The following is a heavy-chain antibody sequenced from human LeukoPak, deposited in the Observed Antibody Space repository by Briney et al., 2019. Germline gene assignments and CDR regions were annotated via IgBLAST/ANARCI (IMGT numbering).Heavy chain of an antibody. CDR1: GGTFSSYA. CDR3: AQREEDILTGYYPY. CDR2: ISAYNGNT. J-gene: IGHJ4*02. Sequence: GASVKVSCKASGGTFSSYAISWVRQAPGQGLEWMGWISAYNGNTNYAQKLQGRVTMTTDTSTSTAYMELRSLRSDDTAVYYCAQREEDILTGYYPYWGQGTLVTVSS. D-gene: IGHD3-9*01. V-gene: IGHV1-18*01.